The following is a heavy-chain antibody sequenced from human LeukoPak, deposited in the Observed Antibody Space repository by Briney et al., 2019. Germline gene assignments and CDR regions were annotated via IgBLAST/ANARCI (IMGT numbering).Heavy chain of an antibody. V-gene: IGHV4-34*01. CDR1: GGSFSGYY. Sequence: SETLSLTCAVYGGSFSGYYWSWIRQPPGKGLEWIGEINHSGSTNYNPSLKSRVTISVDTSKNQFSLKLSSVTAADTAVYYCAREPDLGAFDIWGQGTMVTVPS. J-gene: IGHJ3*02. CDR2: INHSGST. CDR3: AREPDLGAFDI. D-gene: IGHD3/OR15-3a*01.